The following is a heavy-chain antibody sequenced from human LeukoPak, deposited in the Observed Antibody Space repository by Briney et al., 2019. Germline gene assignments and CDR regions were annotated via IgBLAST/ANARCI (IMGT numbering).Heavy chain of an antibody. CDR2: ISSSSSTI. Sequence: GGSLRLSCAASGFTFSTYWMSWVRQAPGKGLEWVSYISSSSSTIYYADSVKGRFTISRDNAKNSLYLQMNSLRDEDTAVYYCARGPEVLSAAMFCWFDPWGQGTLVTVSS. CDR3: ARGPEVLSAAMFCWFDP. V-gene: IGHV3-48*02. D-gene: IGHD2-2*01. J-gene: IGHJ5*02. CDR1: GFTFSTYW.